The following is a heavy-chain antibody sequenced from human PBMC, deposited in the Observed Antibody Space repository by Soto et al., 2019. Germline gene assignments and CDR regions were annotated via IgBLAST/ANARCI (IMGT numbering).Heavy chain of an antibody. V-gene: IGHV1-18*01. CDR3: ARVAGRDILTDLNWFDP. CDR2: ISTYNGNT. D-gene: IGHD3-9*01. Sequence: QVQLVQSGAEVKKPGASVKVSCKASGYTFTSYGISWVRQAPGQGLEWMGWISTYNGNTDYAQKLQGRVTMTTDTSTSTAYMELRSLRSDDTAVYYCARVAGRDILTDLNWFDPWGQGTLVTVSS. CDR1: GYTFTSYG. J-gene: IGHJ5*02.